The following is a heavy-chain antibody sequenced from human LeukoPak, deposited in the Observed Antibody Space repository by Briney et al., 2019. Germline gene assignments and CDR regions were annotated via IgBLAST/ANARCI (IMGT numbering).Heavy chain of an antibody. J-gene: IGHJ5*02. CDR2: IYYSGST. CDR1: GGSISSYY. V-gene: IGHV4-59*01. D-gene: IGHD2-15*01. Sequence: SETLSLTCTVSGGSISSYYWSWIRQPPGKGLEWIGYIYYSGSTNYNPSLKSRVTISVDTSKNQFSLKLSSVTAADTAVYYCARDYCSGGSCYSAVDWFDPWGQGTLVTVSS. CDR3: ARDYCSGGSCYSAVDWFDP.